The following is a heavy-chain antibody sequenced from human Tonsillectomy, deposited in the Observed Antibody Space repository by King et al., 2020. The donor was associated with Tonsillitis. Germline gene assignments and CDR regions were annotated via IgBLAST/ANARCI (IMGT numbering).Heavy chain of an antibody. Sequence: VQLVESGGGVVQPGRSLRLSCAASGFTFSSYAMHWVRQAPGKGLEWVAVISYDGSNKYYADSVKGRFTISRDNSKNTLYLQMNSLRAEDTAVYYCASDITEQWLVLDNWGQGTLVTVSS. CDR2: ISYDGSNK. CDR3: ASDITEQWLVLDN. CDR1: GFTFSSYA. V-gene: IGHV3-30*04. J-gene: IGHJ4*02. D-gene: IGHD6-19*01.